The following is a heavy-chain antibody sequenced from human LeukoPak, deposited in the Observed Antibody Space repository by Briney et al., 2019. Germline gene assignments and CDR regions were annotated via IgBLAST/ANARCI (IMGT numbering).Heavy chain of an antibody. CDR1: GFTFSSYS. CDR2: ISSSSSTI. D-gene: IGHD3-22*01. CDR3: ARELRSDYYDSSGSRS. J-gene: IGHJ4*02. Sequence: GGSLRLSCAASGFTFSSYSMNWVRQAPGKGLEWVSYISSSSSTIYYADSVKGRFTISRDNAKNSLYLQTNSLRDEDTAVYYCARELRSDYYDSSGSRSWGQGTLVTVSS. V-gene: IGHV3-48*02.